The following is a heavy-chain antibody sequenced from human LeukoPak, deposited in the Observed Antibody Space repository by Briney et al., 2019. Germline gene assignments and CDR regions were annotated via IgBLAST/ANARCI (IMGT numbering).Heavy chain of an antibody. CDR3: ARQTESSGWYPAY. Sequence: GGSLRLSCAASGFTFSSYAMHWVRQAPGKGLEWVAVISYDGGNKYYADSVKGRFTISRDNSKNTLYLQMNSLRAEDTAVYYCARQTESSGWYPAYWGQGTLVTVSS. CDR2: ISYDGGNK. V-gene: IGHV3-30-3*01. J-gene: IGHJ4*02. D-gene: IGHD6-19*01. CDR1: GFTFSSYA.